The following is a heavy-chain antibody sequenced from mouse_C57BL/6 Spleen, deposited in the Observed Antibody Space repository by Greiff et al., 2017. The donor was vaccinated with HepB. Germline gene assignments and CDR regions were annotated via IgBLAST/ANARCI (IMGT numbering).Heavy chain of an antibody. CDR3: ARGGYYGSSYGYFDV. V-gene: IGHV1-72*01. D-gene: IGHD1-1*01. CDR1: GYTFTSYW. J-gene: IGHJ1*03. Sequence: QQSCKASGYTFTSYWMHWVKQRPGRGLEWIGRIDPNSGGTKYNEKFKSKATLTVDKPSSTAYMQLSSLTSDDSAVYYCARGGYYGSSYGYFDVWGTGTTVTVSS. CDR2: IDPNSGGT.